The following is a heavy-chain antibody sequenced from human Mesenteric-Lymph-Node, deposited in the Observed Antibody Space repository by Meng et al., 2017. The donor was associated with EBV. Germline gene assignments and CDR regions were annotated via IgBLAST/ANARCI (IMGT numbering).Heavy chain of an antibody. CDR1: GGSIRSSSYY. V-gene: IGHV4-39*07. D-gene: IGHD1-26*01. Sequence: QLHELGHRLVKPSATLSLTCAVSGGSIRSSSYYWGWIRQPPGKGLEWIGDFYYSENTYYNPSLKSRVTISVDTSKNQFSLKLSSVTAADTAVYYCARRPWSLYYYFDYWGPGTLVTVSS. J-gene: IGHJ4*02. CDR2: FYYSENT. CDR3: ARRPWSLYYYFDY.